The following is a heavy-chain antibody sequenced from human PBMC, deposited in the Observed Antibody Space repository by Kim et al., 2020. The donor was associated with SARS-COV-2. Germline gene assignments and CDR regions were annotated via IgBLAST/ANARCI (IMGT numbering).Heavy chain of an antibody. CDR1: GGTFSSYA. Sequence: SVKVSCKASGGTFSSYAISWVRQAPGQGLEWMGGSIPIFGTANYAQKFKGRVTITADESTSTAYMELSSLRYEDTAVYYCARATLYSSSWYGYYDSRPEDYWGQGTLVTVSS. J-gene: IGHJ4*02. CDR3: ARATLYSSSWYGYYDSRPEDY. CDR2: SIPIFGTA. V-gene: IGHV1-69*13. D-gene: IGHD6-13*01.